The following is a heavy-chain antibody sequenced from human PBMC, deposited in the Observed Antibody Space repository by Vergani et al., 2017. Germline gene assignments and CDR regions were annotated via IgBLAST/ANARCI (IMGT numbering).Heavy chain of an antibody. D-gene: IGHD2-2*01. CDR2: INHSGST. J-gene: IGHJ4*02. Sequence: QVQLQESGPGLVKPSQTLSLTCTVSGGSISSGGYYWSWIRQHPGKGLEWIGEINHSGSTNYNPSLKSRVTISVDTSKNQFSLKLSSVTAADTAVYYCASLYCSSTSCYGGADFDYWGQGTLVTVSS. V-gene: IGHV4-31*03. CDR1: GGSISSGGYY. CDR3: ASLYCSSTSCYGGADFDY.